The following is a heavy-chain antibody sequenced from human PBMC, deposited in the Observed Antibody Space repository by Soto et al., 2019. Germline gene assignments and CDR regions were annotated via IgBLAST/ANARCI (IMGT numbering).Heavy chain of an antibody. CDR1: GFTFSTYA. CDR3: AKGISTGCYSAMDY. D-gene: IGHD2-2*01. CDR2: ISGGGDST. J-gene: IGHJ4*02. V-gene: IGHV3-23*01. Sequence: GGSLRLSCAASGFTFSTYAMTWVRQAPGKGLEWLSAISGGGDSTYYADSVKGRFTISRDSSKNTLFLQMSSLRAEDTAVYFCAKGISTGCYSAMDYWGQGTLVTVSS.